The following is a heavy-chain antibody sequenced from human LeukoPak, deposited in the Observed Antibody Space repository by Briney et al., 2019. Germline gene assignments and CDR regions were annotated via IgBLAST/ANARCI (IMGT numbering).Heavy chain of an antibody. CDR2: IYSGGNT. D-gene: IGHD4-11*01. CDR1: GFTVSNKY. Sequence: GGSLRLSCAASGFTVSNKYMSWVRQAPGKGLEWVSVIYSGGNTYYADSVKGRFTISRDNSKNTVYLKMKSLRGEDTAVYYCARITVTQFDPWGQGTLVTVSS. V-gene: IGHV3-66*01. J-gene: IGHJ5*02. CDR3: ARITVTQFDP.